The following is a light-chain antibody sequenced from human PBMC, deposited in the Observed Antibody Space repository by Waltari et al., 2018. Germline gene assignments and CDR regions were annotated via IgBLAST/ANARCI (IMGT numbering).Light chain of an antibody. CDR2: KAS. J-gene: IGKJ1*01. CDR1: QSISSW. CDR3: QQYNSYSRT. V-gene: IGKV1-5*03. Sequence: DIQMTQSPSTLSASVGDRVTITCRASQSISSWLAWYQQKPGKAPKLLIYKASSLESGVPSRFSCRGSGTEFTLTISSLQPDDFATYYCQQYNSYSRTFGQGTKVEIE.